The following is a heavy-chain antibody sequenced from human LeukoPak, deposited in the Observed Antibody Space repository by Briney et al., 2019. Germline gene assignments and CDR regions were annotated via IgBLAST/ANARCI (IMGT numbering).Heavy chain of an antibody. CDR1: GGSISSGSYY. J-gene: IGHJ1*01. Sequence: SETLSLTCTVSGGSISSGSYYWSWIRQPAGKGLEWIGYIYYSGSTYYNPSLKSRVTISVDTSKNQFSLKLSSVTAADTAVYYCASSPPDLRSGSYFRHWGQGTLVTVSS. V-gene: IGHV4-61*10. D-gene: IGHD1-14*01. CDR2: IYYSGST. CDR3: ASSPPDLRSGSYFRH.